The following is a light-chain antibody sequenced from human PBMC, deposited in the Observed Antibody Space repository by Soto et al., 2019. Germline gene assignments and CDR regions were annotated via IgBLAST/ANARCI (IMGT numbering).Light chain of an antibody. J-gene: IGKJ1*01. CDR1: QTINTW. Sequence: DVQMTQSPSTLSASVGHRVTITCRTSQTINTWLAWYQQKPGEAPKLLIYKAASLESGVPSRFSGSGSGTEFTLNISSLQPYEFATYYCQQYHNYWTFGQGTTVDSK. CDR2: KAA. CDR3: QQYHNYWT. V-gene: IGKV1-5*03.